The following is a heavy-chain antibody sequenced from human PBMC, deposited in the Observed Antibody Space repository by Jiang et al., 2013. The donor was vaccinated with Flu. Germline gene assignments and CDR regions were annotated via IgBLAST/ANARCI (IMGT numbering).Heavy chain of an antibody. Sequence: KPSQTLSLTCAISGDSVSSNSAAWELDQAVPSRGLEWLGRTFYRSKWYNDYAVSVKSRITINPDTSKNQFSLQLNSVTPEDTALYYCARDSRPEGVDYWGQGTLVTVSS. CDR2: TFYRSKWYN. CDR1: GDSVSSNSAA. V-gene: IGHV6-1*01. D-gene: IGHD1-14*01. J-gene: IGHJ4*02. CDR3: ARDSRPEGVDY.